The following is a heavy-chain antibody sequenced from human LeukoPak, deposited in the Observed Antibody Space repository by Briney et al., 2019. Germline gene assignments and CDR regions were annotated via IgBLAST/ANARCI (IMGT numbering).Heavy chain of an antibody. V-gene: IGHV3-23*01. CDR3: AQGGWGRTAIPARIDY. Sequence: PGGSLRLSCAASGFTFSSYAMSWVRQAPGKGLEWVSTISNSDGNTYYADSVQGRFTISRDNSKNTLYLQMNSLTAEDTAIYYCAQGGWGRTAIPARIDYWGQGTLVTVSS. D-gene: IGHD2-21*02. J-gene: IGHJ4*02. CDR1: GFTFSSYA. CDR2: ISNSDGNT.